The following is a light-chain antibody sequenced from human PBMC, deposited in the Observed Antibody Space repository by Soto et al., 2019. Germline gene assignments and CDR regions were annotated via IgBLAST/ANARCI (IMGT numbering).Light chain of an antibody. Sequence: QSVLAQPASVPGSPGQSITISCTGTHNDVGHENFVSWYQQHPDKVPKLIIYDVTRRASGISSRFSASKSGNTAYLAISGLQSDDEPGSFSCSYRRANPRFYVFGTGNKVTVL. V-gene: IGLV2-14*03. CDR3: CSYRRANPRFYV. CDR2: DVT. CDR1: HNDVGHENF. J-gene: IGLJ1*01.